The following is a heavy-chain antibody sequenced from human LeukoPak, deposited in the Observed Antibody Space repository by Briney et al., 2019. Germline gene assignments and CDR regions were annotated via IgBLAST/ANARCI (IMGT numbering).Heavy chain of an antibody. CDR2: IGGGGDRK. Sequence: GGTLRLSCAASGLTFSTYWMTWVRHAPGKGLEWLANIGGGGDRKFYVESVKGRFTISRDNAENSLYLQMNSLRVEDTAVYYCARDRGWRLLDYWGQGTLVTVSS. J-gene: IGHJ4*02. CDR1: GLTFSTYW. CDR3: ARDRGWRLLDY. V-gene: IGHV3-7*01. D-gene: IGHD6-25*01.